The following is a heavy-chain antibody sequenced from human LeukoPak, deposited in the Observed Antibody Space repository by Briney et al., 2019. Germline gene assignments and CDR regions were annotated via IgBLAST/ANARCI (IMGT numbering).Heavy chain of an antibody. Sequence: PGGSLRLSCAASGFTFSSYGMHWVRQAPGKGLEWVAVISYDGSNKYYADSVKGRFTISRDNSKNTLCLQMNSLRAEDTAVYYCAKVGSGGSWTSDYWGQGTLVTVSS. CDR2: ISYDGSNK. D-gene: IGHD2-15*01. J-gene: IGHJ4*02. CDR3: AKVGSGGSWTSDY. CDR1: GFTFSSYG. V-gene: IGHV3-30*18.